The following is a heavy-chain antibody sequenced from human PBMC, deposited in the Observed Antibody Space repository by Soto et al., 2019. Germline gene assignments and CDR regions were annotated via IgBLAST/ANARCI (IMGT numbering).Heavy chain of an antibody. CDR1: GFILSTYW. J-gene: IGHJ6*02. CDR3: AGELPTTISGAYYYSYGMDV. V-gene: IGHV3-74*03. CDR2: LHSDGSTT. D-gene: IGHD4-4*01. Sequence: PGGSLRLSCAASGFILSTYWMHWVRQVPGKGPVWVSCLHSDGSTTTYADSEKGLFIISRDNAKNTLYLQMNSLRAEAAAVYYCAGELPTTISGAYYYSYGMDVWGQGTTVTVSS.